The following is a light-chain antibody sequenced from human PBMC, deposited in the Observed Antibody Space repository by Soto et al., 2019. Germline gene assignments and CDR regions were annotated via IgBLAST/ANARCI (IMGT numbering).Light chain of an antibody. Sequence: EIVLTQSPGTLSLSPGERATLSCRASQSVGDTYLAWYQQKPGQAPRLLMYSTSIRATGIPDRFSGSGSGTDFTLTISRLDPEDFAVYYCQHYDRAPRWTFGQGTKVEIK. V-gene: IGKV3-20*01. CDR1: QSVGDTY. J-gene: IGKJ1*01. CDR3: QHYDRAPRWT. CDR2: STS.